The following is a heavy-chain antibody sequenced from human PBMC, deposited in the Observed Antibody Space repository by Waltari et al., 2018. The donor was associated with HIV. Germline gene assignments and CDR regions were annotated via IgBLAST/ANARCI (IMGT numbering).Heavy chain of an antibody. D-gene: IGHD6-13*01. Sequence: QVQLQESGPGLVKPSDTLSLTCAVSDFSITRGHYWGWIRQSTGKGLEWIGSVFHSGSTFYKPSFKSRVSISVDTSKNQFSLKLTSVTAADTAVYYCARQPAPDSTWFQIYFDYWGQGTVVTVSS. J-gene: IGHJ4*02. CDR3: ARQPAPDSTWFQIYFDY. CDR2: VFHSGST. V-gene: IGHV4-38-2*01. CDR1: DFSITRGHY.